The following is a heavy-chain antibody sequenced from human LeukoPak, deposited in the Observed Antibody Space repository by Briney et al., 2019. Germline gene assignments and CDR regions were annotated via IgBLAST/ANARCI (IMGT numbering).Heavy chain of an antibody. D-gene: IGHD3-9*01. Sequence: ASVKGSCKASGYTFTSYGISWVRQAPGQGLEWMGWISAYNDNTNYAQKLQGRVTMTTDTSTSTAYMELRSLRSDDTAVYYCARVHYDILTGYSYFDYWGQGTLVTVSS. CDR2: ISAYNDNT. V-gene: IGHV1-18*01. CDR1: GYTFTSYG. CDR3: ARVHYDILTGYSYFDY. J-gene: IGHJ4*02.